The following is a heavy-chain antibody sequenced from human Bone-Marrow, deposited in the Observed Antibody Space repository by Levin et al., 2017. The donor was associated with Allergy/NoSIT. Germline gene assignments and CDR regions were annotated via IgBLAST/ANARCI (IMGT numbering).Heavy chain of an antibody. CDR1: GFFFNTYA. CDR2: ISYDGSSQ. J-gene: IGHJ4*02. CDR3: AKDRLLDMTQPSATGGIDY. D-gene: IGHD3-16*01. V-gene: IGHV3-30-3*01. Sequence: GGSLRLSCAGSGFFFNTYALHWVRQAPGKGLEWVAIISYDGSSQYYADSVKGRFTISRDNVKNIFFLQMDSLRAEDTGLYYCAKDRLLDMTQPSATGGIDYWGQGTLVTVSS.